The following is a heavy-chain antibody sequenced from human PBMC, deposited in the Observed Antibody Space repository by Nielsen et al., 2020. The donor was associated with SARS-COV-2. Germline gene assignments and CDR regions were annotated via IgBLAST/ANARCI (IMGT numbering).Heavy chain of an antibody. J-gene: IGHJ3*02. D-gene: IGHD6-6*01. CDR1: GYTLTELS. CDR2: FDPEDGET. CDR3: ATLGAYSSSPDAFDI. Sequence: ASVKVSCKVSGYTLTELSMHWVRQAPGKGLEWMGGFDPEDGETIYAQKFQGRVTMTEDTSTDTAYMELSSLRSEDTAVYYCATLGAYSSSPDAFDIWGQGTMVTVSS. V-gene: IGHV1-24*01.